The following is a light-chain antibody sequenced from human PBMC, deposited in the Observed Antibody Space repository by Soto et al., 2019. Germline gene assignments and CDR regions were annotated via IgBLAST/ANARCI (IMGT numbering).Light chain of an antibody. V-gene: IGKV3-11*01. CDR2: ATS. Sequence: PGERATLSCRASQSVSNYLAWYQQKPGQAPRLLIYATSNRATGIPARFSGSGSGTDFTLTISSLEPEDFAVYYCQQRSSWPFTFGPGTKVDIK. J-gene: IGKJ3*01. CDR3: QQRSSWPFT. CDR1: QSVSNY.